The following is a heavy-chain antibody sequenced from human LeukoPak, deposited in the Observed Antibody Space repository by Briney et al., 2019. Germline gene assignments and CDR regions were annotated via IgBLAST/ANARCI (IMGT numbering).Heavy chain of an antibody. CDR2: ISSSSTYI. CDR1: GFTFRTYS. CDR3: ARVNSRVPMAVSDY. Sequence: PGGSLRLSCAASGFTFRTYSINWVRQAPGKGLEWVSSISSSSTYIYYADSVKGRFTNSRDNANNSLYLQMNSLRVEDTAVYFCARVNSRVPMAVSDYWGQGTLVTVSS. J-gene: IGHJ4*02. D-gene: IGHD2-8*01. V-gene: IGHV3-21*01.